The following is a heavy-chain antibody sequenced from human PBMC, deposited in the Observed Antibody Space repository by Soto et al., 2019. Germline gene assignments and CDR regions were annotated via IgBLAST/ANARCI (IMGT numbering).Heavy chain of an antibody. Sequence: PSETLSLTCAVYGGSFNDYFWSWIRQTPGKGLEWIGEINLGGITKLKPSLRSRVTISLDTSKNQFSLKLSSVTAADTAVYFCAREGGESSDGLYYFDSWGQGSLVTVSS. V-gene: IGHV4-34*01. D-gene: IGHD3-16*01. CDR3: AREGGESSDGLYYFDS. CDR1: GGSFNDYF. CDR2: INLGGIT. J-gene: IGHJ4*02.